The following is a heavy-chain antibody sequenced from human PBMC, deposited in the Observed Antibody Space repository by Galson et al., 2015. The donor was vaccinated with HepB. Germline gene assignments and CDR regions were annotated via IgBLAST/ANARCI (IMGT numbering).Heavy chain of an antibody. CDR3: ASPAGATDAFDI. D-gene: IGHD1-26*01. Sequence: SLRLSCAASGFTFSSYAMHWVRQAPGKGLEWVAVISYDGSNKYYADSVKGRFTISRDNSKNTLYLQMNSLRAEDTAVYYCASPAGATDAFDIWGQGTMVTVSS. CDR1: GFTFSSYA. V-gene: IGHV3-30-3*01. CDR2: ISYDGSNK. J-gene: IGHJ3*02.